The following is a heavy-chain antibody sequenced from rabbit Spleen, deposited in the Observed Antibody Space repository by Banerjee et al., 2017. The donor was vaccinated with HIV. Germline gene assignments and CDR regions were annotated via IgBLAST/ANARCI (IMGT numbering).Heavy chain of an antibody. CDR3: ARGYNVEDAMNL. V-gene: IGHV1S45*01. J-gene: IGHJ4*01. CDR1: GFSFSSSYW. Sequence: QEQLEESGGDLVKPGASLTLTCTASGFSFSSSYWMCWVRQAPGKGLEWIACIYAGSSDSTYYASWAKGRFTISKTSSTTVTLQMTSLTAADTATYFCARGYNVEDAMNLWGPGTLVTVS. D-gene: IGHD3-1*01. CDR2: IYAGSSDST.